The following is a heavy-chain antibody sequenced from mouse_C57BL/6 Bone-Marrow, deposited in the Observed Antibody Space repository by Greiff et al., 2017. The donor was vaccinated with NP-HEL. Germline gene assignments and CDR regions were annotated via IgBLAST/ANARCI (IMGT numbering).Heavy chain of an antibody. CDR2: IDPEDGET. CDR1: GFNIKDYY. V-gene: IGHV14-2*01. D-gene: IGHD1-1*01. Sequence: VQLKESGAELVKPGASVKLSCTASGFNIKDYYMHWVKQRTEQGLEWIGRIDPEDGETKYAPKFQGKATITADTSSNTAYLQLSSLTSEDTAVYYCARHYGSSYGWFAYWGQGTLVTVSA. J-gene: IGHJ3*01. CDR3: ARHYGSSYGWFAY.